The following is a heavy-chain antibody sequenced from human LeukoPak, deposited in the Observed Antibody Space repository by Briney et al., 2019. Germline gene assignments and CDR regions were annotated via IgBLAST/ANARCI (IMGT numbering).Heavy chain of an antibody. CDR2: ISWNSGIL. J-gene: IGHJ4*02. V-gene: IGHV3-9*01. Sequence: GGSLRLSCAASGFTFDDYAMHWVRQAPGKGLEWVSGISWNSGILDYADSVKGRFTISRDNAKDSLYLQVNSLRAEDTALYYCARPVGYSFGYFDYWGQGTLVTVSS. D-gene: IGHD5-18*01. CDR3: ARPVGYSFGYFDY. CDR1: GFTFDDYA.